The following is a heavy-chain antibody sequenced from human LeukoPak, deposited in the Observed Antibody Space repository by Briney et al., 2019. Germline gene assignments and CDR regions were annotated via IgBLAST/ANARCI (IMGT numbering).Heavy chain of an antibody. Sequence: EWIGSIYDSGSTYYNPSLKSRVTISVDTSKNQFSLKLSSVTAADTAVYYCASRSPYSSGLDYWGQGTLVTVSS. CDR3: ASRSPYSSGLDY. J-gene: IGHJ4*02. D-gene: IGHD6-19*01. CDR2: IYDSGST. V-gene: IGHV4-30-2*03.